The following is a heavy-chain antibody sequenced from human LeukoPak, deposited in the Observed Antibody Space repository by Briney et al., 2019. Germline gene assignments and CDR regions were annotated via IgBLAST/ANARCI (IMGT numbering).Heavy chain of an antibody. J-gene: IGHJ4*02. Sequence: ASVKGSCKASGYTFTSYDINWVRQATGQGLEWMGWMNPNSGNTGYAQKFQGRVTMTRNTSISTAYMELSSLRSEDTAVYYCARGVCITMVRGVLYYFDYWGQGTLVTVSS. V-gene: IGHV1-8*01. CDR2: MNPNSGNT. CDR3: ARGVCITMVRGVLYYFDY. D-gene: IGHD3-10*01. CDR1: GYTFTSYD.